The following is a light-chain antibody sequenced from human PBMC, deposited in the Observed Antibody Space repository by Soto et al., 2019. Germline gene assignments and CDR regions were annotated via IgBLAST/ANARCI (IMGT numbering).Light chain of an antibody. J-gene: IGKJ1*01. CDR3: QQYETNPGT. CDR2: KAS. Sequence: DIQMTQSPSTLSASVGDRVTITCRASQSINIWLAWYQQKSVEAPKLLIYKASTLESGVPSRFSGSGSGTEFTLTISSLQPDDFATYYCQQYETNPGTSGQGTKVDIK. V-gene: IGKV1-5*03. CDR1: QSINIW.